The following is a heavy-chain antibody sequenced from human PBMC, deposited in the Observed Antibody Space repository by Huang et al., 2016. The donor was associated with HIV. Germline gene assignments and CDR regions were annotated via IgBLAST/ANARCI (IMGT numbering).Heavy chain of an antibody. D-gene: IGHD1-26*01. CDR3: AKDGRGSGTYYDYFEY. CDR1: GFTFNTFD. Sequence: QVQLVESGGGVVQHGRSLRLSCAAFGFTFNTFDMHWVRQAPGKGLEWVAVISYDGSREDHADSVRGRFTISRDNSKNTVHLQMNSLRVEDTAVYYCAKDGRGSGTYYDYFEYWGQGTLVTVSS. V-gene: IGHV3-30*18. J-gene: IGHJ4*02. CDR2: ISYDGSRE.